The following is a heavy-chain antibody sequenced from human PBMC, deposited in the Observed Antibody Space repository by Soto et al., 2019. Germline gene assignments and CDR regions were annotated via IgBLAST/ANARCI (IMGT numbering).Heavy chain of an antibody. CDR3: VKGAGWLQDVDY. CDR2: ISANGGST. J-gene: IGHJ4*02. V-gene: IGHV3-64D*08. D-gene: IGHD5-12*01. CDR1: GFTFNDNP. Sequence: GESLKISCSASGFTFNDNPMYWVRQAPGKGLEYVSLISANGGSTHYADSVKGRFSISRDNSENTLYLQMSSLRAEDTAVYYCVKGAGWLQDVDYWGQGTLVTVSS.